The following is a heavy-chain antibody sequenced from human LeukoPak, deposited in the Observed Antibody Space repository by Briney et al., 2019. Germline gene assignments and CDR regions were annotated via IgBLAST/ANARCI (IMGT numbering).Heavy chain of an antibody. CDR3: ARENDFWSGYDAFDI. CDR2: IYHSGGT. Sequence: SETLSLTCAVSGGSISSSNWWSWVRQPPGKGLEWIGEIYHSGGTNYNPSLKSRVTISVDKSKNQFSLKLSSVTAADTAVYYCARENDFWSGYDAFDIWGQGTMVTVSS. D-gene: IGHD3-3*01. J-gene: IGHJ3*02. CDR1: GGSISSSNW. V-gene: IGHV4-4*02.